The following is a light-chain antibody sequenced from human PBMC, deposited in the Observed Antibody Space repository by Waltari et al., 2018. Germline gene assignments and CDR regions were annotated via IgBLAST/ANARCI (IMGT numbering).Light chain of an antibody. V-gene: IGLV1-47*01. Sequence: VLTQPPSASETPGQRVIISCSGSSSNLGSNYLYWYQQLPGMAPKLLIYRNNRRPSGVPDRFTASKSGTFASLAISGLRSEDEAVYYCASWDETHYVFGSGTKVTVL. CDR2: RNN. CDR1: SSNLGSNY. CDR3: ASWDETHYV. J-gene: IGLJ1*01.